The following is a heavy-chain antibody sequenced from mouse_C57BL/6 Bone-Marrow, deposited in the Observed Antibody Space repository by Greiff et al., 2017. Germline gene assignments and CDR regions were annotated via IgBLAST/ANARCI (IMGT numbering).Heavy chain of an antibody. CDR3: ARAMITTPYCYAMDY. CDR2: IYPRSGNT. CDR1: GYTFTSYG. Sequence: QVKLQQSVAELARPGASVKLSCKASGYTFTSYGISWVKQRTGQGLEWIGEIYPRSGNTYYNEKFKGKATLTADTSSRTAYLELRSLTSEDSAVYFCARAMITTPYCYAMDYGGQGTSVTVSS. J-gene: IGHJ4*01. V-gene: IGHV1-81*01. D-gene: IGHD2-4*01.